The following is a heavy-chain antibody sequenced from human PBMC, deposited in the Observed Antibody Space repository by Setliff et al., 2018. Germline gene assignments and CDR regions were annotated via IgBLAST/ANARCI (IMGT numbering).Heavy chain of an antibody. CDR2: ISSDGANK. CDR3: AKDRGSAEPYYFDY. J-gene: IGHJ4*02. V-gene: IGHV3-30*04. D-gene: IGHD2-15*01. CDR1: GFIFRSYA. Sequence: GGSLRLSCAASGFIFRSYAMHWVRQAPGKGLEWVAVISSDGANKYYADSVKGRFTISRDNSRNTLYLQMNSLRAEDTAVYFCAKDRGSAEPYYFDYWGQGTLVTVSS.